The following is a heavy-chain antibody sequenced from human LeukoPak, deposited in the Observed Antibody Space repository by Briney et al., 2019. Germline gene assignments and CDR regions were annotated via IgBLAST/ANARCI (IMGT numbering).Heavy chain of an antibody. CDR2: IKQDGSEK. V-gene: IGHV3-7*01. D-gene: IGHD5-18*01. CDR3: ARDLRDTHDY. Sequence: GGSLRLSCAASGFAFSNYGMQWVRQAPGKGLEWVANIKQDGSEKYYVDSVKGRFTISRDNAKNSLYLQMNSLRAEDTAVYYCARDLRDTHDYWGQGTLVTVSS. CDR1: GFAFSNYG. J-gene: IGHJ4*02.